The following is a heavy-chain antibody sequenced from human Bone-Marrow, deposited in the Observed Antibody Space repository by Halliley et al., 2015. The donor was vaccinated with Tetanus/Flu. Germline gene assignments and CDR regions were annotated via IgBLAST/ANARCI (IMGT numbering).Heavy chain of an antibody. Sequence: SASGTPKSNPSLQGRVPISVHMSKNQFSLNLTSVTAADTAVYYCARRYDFWSGYFRTYGLDVWGQGTTVTVSS. CDR3: ARRYDFWSGYFRTYGLDV. J-gene: IGHJ6*01. D-gene: IGHD3-3*01. CDR2: SASGTP. V-gene: IGHV4-61*07.